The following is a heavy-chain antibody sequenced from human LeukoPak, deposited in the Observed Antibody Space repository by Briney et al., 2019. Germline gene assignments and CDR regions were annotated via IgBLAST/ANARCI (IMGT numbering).Heavy chain of an antibody. V-gene: IGHV3-21*01. CDR1: GFTFSSYS. Sequence: GGSLRLSCAASGFTFSSYSMNWVRQAPGKGLEWVSSISSSSSYIHSADTVRGRFTISRDNAKNSLFLQMNSLRAEDTAVYYCARDEWGDAFDIWGQGTMVTVFS. CDR3: ARDEWGDAFDI. D-gene: IGHD1-26*01. CDR2: ISSSSSYI. J-gene: IGHJ3*02.